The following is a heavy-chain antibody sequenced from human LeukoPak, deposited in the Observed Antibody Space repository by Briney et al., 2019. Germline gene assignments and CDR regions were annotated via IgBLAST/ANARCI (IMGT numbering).Heavy chain of an antibody. CDR1: GFTFSSYA. CDR2: ISVSGGST. Sequence: PGGSLRLSCAASGFTFSSYAMSWVRQAPGKGLEWVSTISVSGGSTSYADSVKGRFTISRDNSKNTLHLQMHSLRAEDTAVYYCAKRVPYHFDCWGQGTLVTVSS. J-gene: IGHJ4*02. D-gene: IGHD2-2*02. CDR3: AKRVPYHFDC. V-gene: IGHV3-23*01.